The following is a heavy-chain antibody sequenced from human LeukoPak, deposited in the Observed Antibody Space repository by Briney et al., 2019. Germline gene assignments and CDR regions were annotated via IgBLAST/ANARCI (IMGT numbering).Heavy chain of an antibody. CDR1: GSSISSGYY. Sequence: SETLSLTCTVSGSSISSGYYWGWIRQPPGKGLEWIGSIYHSGSTYYNPSLKSRVTISVDTSKNQFSLKLSSVTAADTAVYYCARSSRYFDWLLGGNWFDPWGQGTLVTVSS. V-gene: IGHV4-38-2*02. CDR2: IYHSGST. D-gene: IGHD3-9*01. CDR3: ARSSRYFDWLLGGNWFDP. J-gene: IGHJ5*02.